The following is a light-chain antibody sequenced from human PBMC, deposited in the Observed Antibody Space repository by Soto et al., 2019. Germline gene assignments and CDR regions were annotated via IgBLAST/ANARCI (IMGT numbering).Light chain of an antibody. Sequence: QSALTQPASVSGSPGQSITISCTGTSSDVGVYNYVSWYQQHPGKAPKLMIYEVSNRPSGVSNRFSGSKSGNTASLTISGLQAEDEADYYCSSYTSSSTLVFGGGNKLTVL. V-gene: IGLV2-14*01. J-gene: IGLJ3*02. CDR2: EVS. CDR3: SSYTSSSTLV. CDR1: SSDVGVYNY.